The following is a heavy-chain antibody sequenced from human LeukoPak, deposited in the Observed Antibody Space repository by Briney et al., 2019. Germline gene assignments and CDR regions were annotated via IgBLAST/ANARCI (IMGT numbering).Heavy chain of an antibody. J-gene: IGHJ4*02. D-gene: IGHD3-9*01. V-gene: IGHV3-30-3*01. CDR2: ISREGSIK. CDR3: ARHFTTGSIDH. CDR1: GFTFSSYA. Sequence: GGSLRLSCAASGFTFSSYAVSWVRQPPGKGLEWLAVISREGSIKYHADSVGGRFTISRDNSHNTLYLQMNSLRVEDTAVYYCARHFTTGSIDHWGQGNLVTVSS.